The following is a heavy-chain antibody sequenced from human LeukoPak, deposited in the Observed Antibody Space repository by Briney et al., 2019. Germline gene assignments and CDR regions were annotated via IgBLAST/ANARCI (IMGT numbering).Heavy chain of an antibody. CDR2: ITSSSSFI. CDR3: ARGPSGYHNT. D-gene: IGHD5-12*01. Sequence: GGSLRLSCAASGFTFSSYTMNWVRQAPGKGLEWVSSITSSSSFIYYADSLKGRFTISRDNSKNTLYLQMNSLRAEDTAVYYCARGPSGYHNTGGQGTLVTVSS. V-gene: IGHV3-21*01. CDR1: GFTFSSYT. J-gene: IGHJ4*02.